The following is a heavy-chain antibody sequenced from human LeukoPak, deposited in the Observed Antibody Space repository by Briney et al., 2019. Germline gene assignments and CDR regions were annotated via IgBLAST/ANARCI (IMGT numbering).Heavy chain of an antibody. V-gene: IGHV3-23*01. D-gene: IGHD1-26*01. Sequence: GGSLRLSCAASGFTFSAFGMSWVRQAPGKGLEWVSSLDGTATRTYYADSVKGRFTISRDNPKNTLYLQMNRLRAEDTAVYFCAKDAYSGSPDHWGRGTLVTVSS. CDR1: GFTFSAFG. CDR3: AKDAYSGSPDH. J-gene: IGHJ5*02. CDR2: LDGTATRT.